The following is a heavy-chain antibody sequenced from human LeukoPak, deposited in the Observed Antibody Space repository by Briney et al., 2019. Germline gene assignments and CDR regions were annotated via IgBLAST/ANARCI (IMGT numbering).Heavy chain of an antibody. CDR1: GYSFTSHW. V-gene: IGHV5-51*01. CDR3: ARLIGSGWYDY. CDR2: IYPGDFET. Sequence: GESLKISCKASGYSFTSHWIGWVRQMSGKGLEWMGIIYPGDFETRYSPSFQGQVTISADKSISTAYLQWSSLKASDTATYYCARLIGSGWYDYWGQGTLVTVS. J-gene: IGHJ4*02. D-gene: IGHD6-19*01.